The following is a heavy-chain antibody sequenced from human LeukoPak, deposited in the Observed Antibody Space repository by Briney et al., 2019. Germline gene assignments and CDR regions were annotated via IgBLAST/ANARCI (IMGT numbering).Heavy chain of an antibody. V-gene: IGHV5-51*01. CDR1: GYSFTSYW. CDR2: IYPADSDT. J-gene: IGHJ4*02. CDR3: ARHSVGTGEPDYFDY. D-gene: IGHD1-14*01. Sequence: GESLKISCKGSGYSFTSYWIGWVRQMPGKGLEWMGIIYPADSDTRYSPSFQVQVTISADKSISTAYLQWSSLKASDTAMYYCARHSVGTGEPDYFDYWGQGTLVTVSS.